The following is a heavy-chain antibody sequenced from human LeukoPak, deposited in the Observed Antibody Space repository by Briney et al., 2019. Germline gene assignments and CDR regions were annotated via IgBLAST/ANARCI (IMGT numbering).Heavy chain of an antibody. CDR2: IYYSGST. CDR3: ARHDSVVTAMVDY. CDR1: GGSISSSSYY. D-gene: IGHD2-21*02. Sequence: SETLSLTCTDSGGSISSSSYYWGWIRQPPGKGLEWIGSIYYSGSTYYNPSLKSRVTISVDTSKNQFSLKLSSVTAADTAVYYCARHDSVVTAMVDYWGQGTLVTVSS. J-gene: IGHJ4*02. V-gene: IGHV4-39*01.